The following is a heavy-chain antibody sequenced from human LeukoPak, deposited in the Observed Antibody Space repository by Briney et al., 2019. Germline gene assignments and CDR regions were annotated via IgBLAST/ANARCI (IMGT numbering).Heavy chain of an antibody. Sequence: SETLSLTCTVSGYSISSGYYWGWTRQPPGKGLEWIGSMFYRKNSYYNPSLRSRATISLDTSKNQFSLKLSSVTAADTAVYYCVRALIWGQGTLVTVSS. J-gene: IGHJ4*02. CDR3: VRALI. CDR2: MFYRKNS. V-gene: IGHV4-38-2*02. CDR1: GYSISSGYY.